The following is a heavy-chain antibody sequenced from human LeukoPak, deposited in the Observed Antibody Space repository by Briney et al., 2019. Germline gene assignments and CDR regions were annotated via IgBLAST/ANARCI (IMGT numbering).Heavy chain of an antibody. V-gene: IGHV4-4*02. CDR2: IYHSGST. CDR1: GGSISSSNW. CDR3: ARIGYSYGHDY. J-gene: IGHJ4*02. D-gene: IGHD5-18*01. Sequence: SETLSLTCAVSGGSISSSNWWSWVRQPPGKGLEWIGEIYHSGSTNYNPSLKSRVTISVDTSKNQFFLKLSSVTAADTAVYYCARIGYSYGHDYWGQGTLVTVSS.